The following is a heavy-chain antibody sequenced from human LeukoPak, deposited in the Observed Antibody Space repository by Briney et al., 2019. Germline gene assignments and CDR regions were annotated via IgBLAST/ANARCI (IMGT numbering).Heavy chain of an antibody. J-gene: IGHJ2*01. V-gene: IGHV4-4*07. Sequence: SETLSLTCAVSGDSIRPNCWTWIRQPAGKGLEWIGRVCTSGFTNYNPSLESRVTMSLDTSKKQFSLRLTSVTAADTAVYYCARDVLGMSGVWFFDLWGRGTLVTVSS. D-gene: IGHD7-27*01. CDR1: GDSIRPNC. CDR2: VCTSGFT. CDR3: ARDVLGMSGVWFFDL.